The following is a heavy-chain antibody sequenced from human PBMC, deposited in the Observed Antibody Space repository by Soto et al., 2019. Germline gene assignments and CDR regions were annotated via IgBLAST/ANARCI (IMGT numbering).Heavy chain of an antibody. V-gene: IGHV3-30-3*01. CDR1: GFTFSSYA. CDR3: AAAYCGGDCYLTFDY. D-gene: IGHD2-21*02. CDR2: ISYDGSNK. J-gene: IGHJ4*02. Sequence: GGSLRLSCAASGFTFSSYAMHWVRQAPGKGLERVAVISYDGSNKYYADSVKGRFTISRDNSKNTLYLQMNSLRAEDTAVYYCAAAYCGGDCYLTFDYWGQGTLVTV.